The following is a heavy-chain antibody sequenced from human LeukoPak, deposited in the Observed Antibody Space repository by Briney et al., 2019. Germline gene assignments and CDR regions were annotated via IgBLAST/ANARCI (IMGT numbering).Heavy chain of an antibody. V-gene: IGHV3-11*01. CDR2: ISSSGSTI. Sequence: GGSLRLSCAASGFTFSDYYMSWIRQAPGKGLEWVSYISSSGSTIYYADSVKGRFTISRDNAKNSLYLQMNSLRAEDTAVYYCARELAPYYYYYGMDVWGQGTTVTVSS. CDR3: ARELAPYYYYYGMDV. CDR1: GFTFSDYY. D-gene: IGHD1-1*01. J-gene: IGHJ6*02.